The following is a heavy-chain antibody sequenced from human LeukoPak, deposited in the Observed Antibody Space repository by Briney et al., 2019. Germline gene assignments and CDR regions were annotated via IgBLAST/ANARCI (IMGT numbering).Heavy chain of an antibody. Sequence: SETLSLTCTVSGGSISTSSYYWGWVRQPPGRGLEWIGNIFYSGSTYYSPSLKSRVTISLDTSRNQFSLKLSSVTAADTAVYYCARSRGWLQSHPLGYWGQGTLVTVSS. CDR3: ARSRGWLQSHPLGY. J-gene: IGHJ4*02. CDR1: GGSISTSSYY. CDR2: IFYSGST. D-gene: IGHD5-24*01. V-gene: IGHV4-39*07.